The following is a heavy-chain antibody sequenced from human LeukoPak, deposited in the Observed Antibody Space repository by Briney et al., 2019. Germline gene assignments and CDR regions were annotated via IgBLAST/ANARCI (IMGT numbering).Heavy chain of an antibody. V-gene: IGHV4-59*11. CDR3: ARASCSSTSCYSFDY. CDR1: GGSISSHY. CDR2: IYHSGST. J-gene: IGHJ4*02. D-gene: IGHD2-2*01. Sequence: SETLSLTCTVSGGSISSHYWSWIRQPPGKGLEWIGYIYHSGSTYYNPSLKSRVTISVDRSKNQFSLKLSSVTAADTAVYYCARASCSSTSCYSFDYWGQGTLVTVSS.